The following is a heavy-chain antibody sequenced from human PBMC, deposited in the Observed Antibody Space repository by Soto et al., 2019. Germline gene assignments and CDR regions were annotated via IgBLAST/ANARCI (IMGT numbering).Heavy chain of an antibody. J-gene: IGHJ4*02. D-gene: IGHD2-15*01. V-gene: IGHV1-18*01. CDR2: ISPYNVNA. CDR3: ARSSALDY. Sequence: QVHLVQSGAEVKKHGYSVKVSCKASGYTFTSDGISWVRQGPGQGLEWLGWISPYNVNANYAQKCQGRVTMTTDTSTSIAYMELRSLASDDTAFYYCARSSALDYWGQGTLVTVSS. CDR1: GYTFTSDG.